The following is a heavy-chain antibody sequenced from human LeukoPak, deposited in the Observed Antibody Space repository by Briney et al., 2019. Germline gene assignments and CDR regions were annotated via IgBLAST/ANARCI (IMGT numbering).Heavy chain of an antibody. D-gene: IGHD1-1*01. CDR2: IKQDGSEK. Sequence: GGSLRLSCASSGFTLSTYWMTWVRQAPGKGLEWVANIKQDGSEKYYADSVKGRFTISRDNAKNSLLLQMNRLKTGDNGVYYCAKMKGERSLFEYWCQGTLVTVSS. CDR1: GFTLSTYW. CDR3: AKMKGERSLFEY. V-gene: IGHV3-7*02. J-gene: IGHJ4*02.